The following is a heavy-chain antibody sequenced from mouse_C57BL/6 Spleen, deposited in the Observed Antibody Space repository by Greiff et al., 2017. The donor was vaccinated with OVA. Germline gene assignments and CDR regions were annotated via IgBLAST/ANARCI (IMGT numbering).Heavy chain of an antibody. V-gene: IGHV1-69*01. D-gene: IGHD2-4*01. J-gene: IGHJ3*01. Sequence: QVQLQQPGAELVMPGASVKLSCKASGYTFTSYWMHWVKQRPGQGLAWIGEIDPSDSYTNYNQKFKGKSTLTVDKSSSTAYMQLSSLTSEDSAVYYCARGGYDYLCAYWGQGTLVTVSA. CDR3: ARGGYDYLCAY. CDR1: GYTFTSYW. CDR2: IDPSDSYT.